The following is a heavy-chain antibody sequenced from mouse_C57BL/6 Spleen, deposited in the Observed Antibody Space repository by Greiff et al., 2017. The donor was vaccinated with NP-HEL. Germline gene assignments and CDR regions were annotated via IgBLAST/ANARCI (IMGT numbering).Heavy chain of an antibody. J-gene: IGHJ2*01. CDR3: ARVGGGNYEVYFDY. CDR2: IDPSDSET. Sequence: VQLQQPGAELVRPGSSVKLSCKASGYTFTSYWMHWVKQRPIQGLEWIGNIDPSDSETHYNQKFKDKATLTVDKSSSTAYMQLSSLTSEDSAVYYCARVGGGNYEVYFDYWGQGTTLTVSS. D-gene: IGHD2-1*01. CDR1: GYTFTSYW. V-gene: IGHV1-52*01.